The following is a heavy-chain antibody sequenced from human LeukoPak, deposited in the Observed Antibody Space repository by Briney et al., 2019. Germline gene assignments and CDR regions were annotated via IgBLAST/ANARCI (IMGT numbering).Heavy chain of an antibody. Sequence: GGSLRLSCAASGFTFSTSAMSWVRQAPGKGLEWVSTLTGGDGGTYYTDSVKGRFTISRDNSKNMLYLQMNSLRAEDTAVYYCAKDSGELLYGDAFDIWGQGTMVRVSS. D-gene: IGHD3-10*01. CDR2: LTGGDGGT. CDR3: AKDSGELLYGDAFDI. J-gene: IGHJ3*02. V-gene: IGHV3-23*01. CDR1: GFTFSTSA.